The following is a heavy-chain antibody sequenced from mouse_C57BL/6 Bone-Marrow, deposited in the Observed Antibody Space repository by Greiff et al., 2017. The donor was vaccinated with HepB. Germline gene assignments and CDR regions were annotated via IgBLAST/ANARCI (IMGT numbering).Heavy chain of an antibody. V-gene: IGHV14-4*01. CDR2: IDPENGDT. J-gene: IGHJ4*01. Sequence: EVMLVESGAELVRPGASVKLSCTASGFNIKDDYMHWVEQRPEQGLEWIGWIDPENGDTEYASKFQGKATITADTSSNTAYLQLSSLTSEDTAVYYCTTAQATSYAMDYWGQGTSVTVSS. D-gene: IGHD3-2*02. CDR3: TTAQATSYAMDY. CDR1: GFNIKDDY.